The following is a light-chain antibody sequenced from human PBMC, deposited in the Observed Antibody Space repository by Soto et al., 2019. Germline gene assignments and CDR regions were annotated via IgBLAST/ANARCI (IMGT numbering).Light chain of an antibody. Sequence: DIPMTQSPSSLSASVGDRVTITCRASQSLSSYLNWYQQKPWKAPKLLIYAASSLQSGVPSRFSGSGSGTDFTLTISSLQPEDFATYYCQQSYSTPRFTFGPGTKVDIK. J-gene: IGKJ3*01. CDR3: QQSYSTPRFT. CDR2: AAS. CDR1: QSLSSY. V-gene: IGKV1-39*01.